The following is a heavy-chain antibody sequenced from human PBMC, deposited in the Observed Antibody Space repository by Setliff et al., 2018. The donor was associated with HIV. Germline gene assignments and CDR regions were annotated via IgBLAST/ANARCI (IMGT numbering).Heavy chain of an antibody. V-gene: IGHV3-74*01. D-gene: IGHD3-16*01. CDR2: VNSDESST. CDR1: GFTFSSFW. J-gene: IGHJ4*02. Sequence: GGSLRLSCAASGFTFSSFWMHWVRQVPGKGLVWVSRVNSDESSTNYADSVKVRFTISRDNAKNTLYLQMNSLRAEDTAVYYCTRGVISFLGYWGQGTLVTVSS. CDR3: TRGVISFLGY.